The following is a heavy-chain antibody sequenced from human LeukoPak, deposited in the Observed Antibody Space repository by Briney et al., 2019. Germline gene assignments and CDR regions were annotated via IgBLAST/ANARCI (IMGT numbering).Heavy chain of an antibody. J-gene: IGHJ4*02. CDR2: TGASDT. CDR3: ARHFGTGTPFDY. D-gene: IGHD3/OR15-3a*01. CDR1: GYRFSNYW. V-gene: IGHV5-51*01. Sequence: GESLKISCQVSGYRFSNYWIGWVRQVPGKGLEWMGVTGASDTRYSPSFEGQVTMSVDKSINTAYLQWSSLKASDTAMYYCARHFGTGTPFDYWGQGTLVTVSS.